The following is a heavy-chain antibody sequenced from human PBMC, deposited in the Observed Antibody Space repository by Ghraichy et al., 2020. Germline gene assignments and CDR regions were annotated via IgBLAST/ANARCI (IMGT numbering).Heavy chain of an antibody. J-gene: IGHJ5*02. CDR2: INHGGTT. V-gene: IGHV4-34*01. Sequence: SETLSLTCAVYGGSFSGYYWSWIRQPPGKGLEWIGEINHGGTTNYNPSLKSRVTMSLDTSENQFSLKLTSVTAADTALYFCARAYRCGGGRCSPWDSWGQGTLVTVSS. CDR1: GGSFSGYY. CDR3: ARAYRCGGGRCSPWDS. D-gene: IGHD2-21*01.